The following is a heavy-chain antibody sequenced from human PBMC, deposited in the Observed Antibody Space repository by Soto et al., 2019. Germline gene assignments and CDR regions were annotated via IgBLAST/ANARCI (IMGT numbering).Heavy chain of an antibody. CDR3: ARDSAGGNFDY. J-gene: IGHJ4*02. V-gene: IGHV4-4*07. CDR2: IYTTGST. D-gene: IGHD1-26*01. CDR1: GGSFNNYY. Sequence: LSLTCTVSGGSFNNYYWSWIRQPAGKGLEWIGHIYTTGSTNYNPSLKSRVTMSVDSSKSRFSLKLSSVTAADTAVYYCARDSAGGNFDYWGQGSLVTVSS.